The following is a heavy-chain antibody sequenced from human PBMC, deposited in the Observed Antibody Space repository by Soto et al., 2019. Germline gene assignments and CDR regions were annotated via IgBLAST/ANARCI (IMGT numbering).Heavy chain of an antibody. CDR3: SKNGTTWFAS. Sequence: QVQLVQSGPELKKPGASVKVSCKTSGYSFHNSGISWVRQAPGQGLEWMGWISVLNGYAHYGQKFQGRVIMTADTFTSTAYMELRGLRSDVTAMYYCSKNGTTWFASWGQGTPVTVSS. D-gene: IGHD1-1*01. CDR1: GYSFHNSG. CDR2: ISVLNGYA. V-gene: IGHV1-18*01. J-gene: IGHJ5*01.